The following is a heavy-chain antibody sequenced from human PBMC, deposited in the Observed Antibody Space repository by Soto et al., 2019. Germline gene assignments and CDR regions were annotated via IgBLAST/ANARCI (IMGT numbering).Heavy chain of an antibody. J-gene: IGHJ4*02. CDR2: INVGNGNT. CDR1: GYTFTDFA. CDR3: AIEGAHYAPFDL. Sequence: QAQLVQSGAEAKHPGASERDSCKASGYTFTDFALHWVRQAPGQGLEWMGWINVGNGNTGYSRKFQGRVTNDRDMSATTAYLEVTSLTSEDTAIYYCAIEGAHYAPFDLWGQGTLVTVSS. D-gene: IGHD3-16*01. V-gene: IGHV1-3*01.